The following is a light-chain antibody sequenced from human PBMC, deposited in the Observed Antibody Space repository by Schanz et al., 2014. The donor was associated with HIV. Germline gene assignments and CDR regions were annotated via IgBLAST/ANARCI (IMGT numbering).Light chain of an antibody. V-gene: IGKV1-5*03. CDR2: KAS. CDR1: QSIGDS. CDR3: QHYYSYPWT. Sequence: IQMTQSPATLSASVGDRVTITCRASQSIGDSLAWLQQKPGRAPKVLIYKASTLESGVPSTFRGSGSGTDFTLSISSLQPDDFATYYCQHYYSYPWTFGQGTELEIK. J-gene: IGKJ2*02.